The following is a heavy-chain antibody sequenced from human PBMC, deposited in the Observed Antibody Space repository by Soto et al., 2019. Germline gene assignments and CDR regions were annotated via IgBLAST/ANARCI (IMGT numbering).Heavy chain of an antibody. CDR1: GYIFTSYG. J-gene: IGHJ4*02. CDR2: ISAHNGNT. D-gene: IGHD4-17*01. CDR3: ARGRYGDY. Sequence: QAHLVQSGPEVKKPGASVKVSCKGSGYIFTSYGTAWVRQAPGQGLERMGWISAHNGNTEYAQKFQGRVTVTRDTSTGSAYLELRSLRSDDTALYYCARGRYGDYWGQGALVTVSS. V-gene: IGHV1-18*01.